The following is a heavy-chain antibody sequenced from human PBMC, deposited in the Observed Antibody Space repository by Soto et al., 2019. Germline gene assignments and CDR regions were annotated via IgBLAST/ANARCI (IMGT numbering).Heavy chain of an antibody. CDR2: IIPILGIA. J-gene: IGHJ4*02. CDR1: GGTFSSYT. Sequence: QVQLVQSGAEVKKPGSSVKVSCKASGGTFSSYTISWVRQAPGQGLEWMGRIIPILGIANYAQKFQGRVTITADKSTSTAYMELSSLRSEDTAVYYCARELRWGRYRIEGSTYFDYWGQGTLVTVSS. CDR3: ARELRWGRYRIEGSTYFDY. V-gene: IGHV1-69*08. D-gene: IGHD3-16*02.